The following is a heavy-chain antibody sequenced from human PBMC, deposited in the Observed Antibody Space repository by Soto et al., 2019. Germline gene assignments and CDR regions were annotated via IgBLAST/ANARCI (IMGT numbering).Heavy chain of an antibody. V-gene: IGHV3-33*01. CDR1: GFTFSNYG. Sequence: QVQLVESGGGVVQPGGTLRLSCAASGFTFSNYGMYWARQAPGKGLQWVTFIWNDRKNSFYEDSVKGRFTNSRDNFKNTLYLQMDSLRAEDTGVYYCARGYGGSCPHWYFDLWGRGTRVAVSS. D-gene: IGHD2-15*01. J-gene: IGHJ2*01. CDR3: ARGYGGSCPHWYFDL. CDR2: IWNDRKNS.